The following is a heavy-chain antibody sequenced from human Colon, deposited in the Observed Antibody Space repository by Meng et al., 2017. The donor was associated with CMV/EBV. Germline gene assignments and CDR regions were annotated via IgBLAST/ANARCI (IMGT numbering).Heavy chain of an antibody. Sequence: GESLKISCAASGFSVSDKYMSWVRQAPGKGLEWVSVVHSGGNSYYADSVKGRFTISRDNSKNMIYLQMDSLRAEDTAVYYCTRRWGDSDYGYDAFDIWGQGTMVTVSS. D-gene: IGHD4-17*01. CDR2: VHSGGNS. CDR1: GFSVSDKY. J-gene: IGHJ3*02. CDR3: TRRWGDSDYGYDAFDI. V-gene: IGHV3-53*03.